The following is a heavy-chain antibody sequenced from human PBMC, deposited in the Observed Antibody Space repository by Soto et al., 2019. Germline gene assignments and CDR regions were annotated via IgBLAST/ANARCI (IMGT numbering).Heavy chain of an antibody. V-gene: IGHV3-23*01. D-gene: IGHD3-10*01. CDR2: ISVSGGST. Sequence: EVQLLESGGGLVQPGGSLRLSCATSGFTFSNSAMSWVRQATGKGLEWVSSISVSGGSTYYADSVKGRFTISRDNSKNTLYLPMNSLRAEATAAYDCARGGQGSVTYRYFDTWGQGTPVTVCS. CDR3: ARGGQGSVTYRYFDT. J-gene: IGHJ4*02. CDR1: GFTFSNSA.